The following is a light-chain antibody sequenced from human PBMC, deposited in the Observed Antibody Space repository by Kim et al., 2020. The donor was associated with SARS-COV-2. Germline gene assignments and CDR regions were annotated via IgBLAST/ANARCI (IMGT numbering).Light chain of an antibody. CDR1: SGNIASSY. J-gene: IGLJ2*01. Sequence: TVTSSCTRSSGNIASSYVQWYQQRPGSAPTTLIYEDKQRPSGVPDRFSGSIDSSSNSASLTISGLKTEDEADYYCQSSDSSNLHVVFGGGTQLTVL. CDR3: QSSDSSNLHVV. CDR2: EDK. V-gene: IGLV6-57*03.